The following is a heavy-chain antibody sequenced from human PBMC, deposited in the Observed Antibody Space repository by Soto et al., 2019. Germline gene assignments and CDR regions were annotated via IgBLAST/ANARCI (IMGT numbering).Heavy chain of an antibody. V-gene: IGHV3-33*01. CDR2: IYYDGSNE. D-gene: IGHD1-26*01. CDR1: GFTFSNHG. CDR3: ARGRGSGSFYQLDY. Sequence: QVQLVESGGGVVQPGRSLRLSCAASGFTFSNHGMHWVRQAPRKGLEWVARIYYDGSNEYYADSVKGRFTISRDSSKNTLYLQMNSLRAEDTAVYYCARGRGSGSFYQLDYWGQGTLVTVSS. J-gene: IGHJ4*02.